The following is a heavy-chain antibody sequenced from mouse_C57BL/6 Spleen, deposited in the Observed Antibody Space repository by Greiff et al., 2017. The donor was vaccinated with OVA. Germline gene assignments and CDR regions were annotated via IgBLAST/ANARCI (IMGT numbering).Heavy chain of an antibody. CDR2: ISYDGSN. D-gene: IGHD2-4*01. Sequence: VQLQQSGPGLVKPSQSLSLTCSVTGYSITSGYYWNWIRQFPGNKLEWMGYISYDGSNNYNPSLKNRISITRDTSKNQFFLKLNSVTTEDTATYYCARDYYDYPWYFDVWGTGTTVTVSS. J-gene: IGHJ1*03. CDR3: ARDYYDYPWYFDV. V-gene: IGHV3-6*01. CDR1: GYSITSGYY.